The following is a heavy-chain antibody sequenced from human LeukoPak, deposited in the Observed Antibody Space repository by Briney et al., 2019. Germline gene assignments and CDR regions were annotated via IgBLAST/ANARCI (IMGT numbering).Heavy chain of an antibody. Sequence: ASVKVSCKASGGTFSSYAISWVRQAPGQGLEWMGGIIPIFGTANYAQKFQGRVTITTDESTSTAYMELGSLRSEDTAVYYCARDLLGYCSSTSCYYYYYMDVWGKGTTVTVSS. CDR1: GGTFSSYA. J-gene: IGHJ6*03. D-gene: IGHD2-2*01. V-gene: IGHV1-69*05. CDR3: ARDLLGYCSSTSCYYYYYMDV. CDR2: IIPIFGTA.